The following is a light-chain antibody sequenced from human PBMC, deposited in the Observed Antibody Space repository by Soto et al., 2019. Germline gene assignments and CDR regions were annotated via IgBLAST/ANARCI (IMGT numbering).Light chain of an antibody. V-gene: IGKV1-39*01. CDR2: AAS. CDR1: QSISSY. J-gene: IGKJ2*01. Sequence: DIQMTQSPSSLSASVGDRVTITCRASQSISSYLNWYQQKPGKAPKLLIYAASSLQSGVPSRFSGGGSGTDLTLTISSLQPEDFATYYCQQSYSTPMYTFGQGTKLEIK. CDR3: QQSYSTPMYT.